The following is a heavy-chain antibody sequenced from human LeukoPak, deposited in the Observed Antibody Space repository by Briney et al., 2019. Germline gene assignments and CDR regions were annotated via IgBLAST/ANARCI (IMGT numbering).Heavy chain of an antibody. CDR1: GGSISSGGHY. V-gene: IGHV4-31*03. D-gene: IGHD3-10*01. Sequence: PSQTLSLTCTVSGGSISSGGHYWSWIRQNPGKGLEGIGYIYYSGSTYYNPSLKSRVTISLDTSKSQFSLKLSSVTAADTAVYYCARGGMIRGVILGNWSDPWGQGTLVTVSS. J-gene: IGHJ5*02. CDR3: ARGGMIRGVILGNWSDP. CDR2: IYYSGST.